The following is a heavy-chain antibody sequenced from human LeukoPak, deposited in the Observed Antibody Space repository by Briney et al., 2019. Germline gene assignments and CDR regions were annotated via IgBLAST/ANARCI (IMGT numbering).Heavy chain of an antibody. V-gene: IGHV3-23*01. CDR1: TFTFSSYA. Sequence: SGGSLRLSCAASTFTFSSYAMSWVRQAPGKGPEWVSAISTGGGSTYYAASVKGRLSISRDNSKNTLYLQMNSLRAEDTAVYYCAKPPGVAGATGYYFDYWGQGTLVTVSS. CDR3: AKPPGVAGATGYYFDY. CDR2: ISTGGGST. D-gene: IGHD1-26*01. J-gene: IGHJ4*02.